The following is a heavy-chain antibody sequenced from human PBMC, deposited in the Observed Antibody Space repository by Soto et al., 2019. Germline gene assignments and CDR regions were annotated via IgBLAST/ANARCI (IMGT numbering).Heavy chain of an antibody. CDR1: EVTFSSHA. J-gene: IGHJ4*02. CDR3: VKNREDFAYTNYLEY. CDR2: IGGSGSRT. V-gene: IGHV3-23*01. Sequence: GWCLRLSCISSEVTFSSHAVSGVRKAPGKGLEWVSSIGGSGSRTYYSDSVKGRFTISRDNPKNSLFLQMNSLRAEDTAIYFCVKNREDFAYTNYLEYWGQGALVTVSS. D-gene: IGHD1-26*01.